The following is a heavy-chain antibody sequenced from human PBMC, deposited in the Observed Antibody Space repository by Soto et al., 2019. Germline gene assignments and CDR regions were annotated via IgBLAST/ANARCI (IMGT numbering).Heavy chain of an antibody. CDR2: IYYSGST. CDR1: GGSISSGGYY. D-gene: IGHD4-17*01. V-gene: IGHV4-31*03. J-gene: IGHJ4*02. Sequence: SETLSLTCTVSGGSISSGGYYWSWIRQHPGKGLEWIGYIYYSGSTYYNPSLKSRVTISVDTSKNQFSLKLSSVTAADTAVYYCARDRGYLDNDYGDYGRFDYWGQGTLVTVSS. CDR3: ARDRGYLDNDYGDYGRFDY.